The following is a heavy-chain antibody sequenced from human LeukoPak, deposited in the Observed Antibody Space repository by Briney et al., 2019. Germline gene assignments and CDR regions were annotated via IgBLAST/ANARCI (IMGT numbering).Heavy chain of an antibody. D-gene: IGHD5-24*01. Sequence: PSETLSLTCAVYGGSFSGYYWSWIRQPPGKGLEWIGEINHSGSTNYNPSLKSRVTISVDTSKNQFSLKLSSVTAADTAVYYYARRRWLQFPWYFDLWGRGTLVTVSS. CDR1: GGSFSGYY. CDR3: ARRRWLQFPWYFDL. CDR2: INHSGST. J-gene: IGHJ2*01. V-gene: IGHV4-34*01.